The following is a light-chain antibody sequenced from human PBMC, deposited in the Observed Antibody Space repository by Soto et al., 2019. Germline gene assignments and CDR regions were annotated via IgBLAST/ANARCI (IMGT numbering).Light chain of an antibody. V-gene: IGLV4-69*01. CDR3: QTWGTGMV. Sequence: QPVLTQSPSASASLGASVKLTCTLSSGHSSYAIAWHQQQPEKGPRYLMNLNSDGSHSKGDGIPDRFSGSSSGAERYLTISSLQSEDEPDYHCQTWGTGMVFGGGTKVTVL. J-gene: IGLJ2*01. CDR1: SGHSSYA. CDR2: LNSDGSH.